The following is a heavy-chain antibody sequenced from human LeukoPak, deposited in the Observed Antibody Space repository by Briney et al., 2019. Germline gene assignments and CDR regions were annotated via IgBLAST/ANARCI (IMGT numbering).Heavy chain of an antibody. Sequence: SQTLSLTCTVSGGSISSGSYYWSWIRQPAGKGLEWIGRIYTSGSTNYNPSLKSRVTISVDTSKNQFSLKLSSVTAADTAVYYCARVMQQLVPDAAFDLWGQGTMVTVSS. CDR1: GGSISSGSYY. D-gene: IGHD6-13*01. CDR3: ARVMQQLVPDAAFDL. J-gene: IGHJ3*01. CDR2: IYTSGST. V-gene: IGHV4-61*02.